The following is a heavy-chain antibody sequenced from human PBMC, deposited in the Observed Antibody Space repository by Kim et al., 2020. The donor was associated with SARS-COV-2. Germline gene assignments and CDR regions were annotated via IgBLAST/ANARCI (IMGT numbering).Heavy chain of an antibody. V-gene: IGHV3-9*01. J-gene: IGHJ6*02. CDR2: ISWNSGSI. CDR1: GFTFDDYA. D-gene: IGHD5-12*01. CDR3: AKDKRDGYNGARNYYGMDV. Sequence: GGSLRLSCAASGFTFDDYAMHWVRQAPGKGLEWVSGISWNSGSIGYADSVKGRFTISRDNAKNSLYLQMNSLRAEDTALYYCAKDKRDGYNGARNYYGMDVWGQGTTVTVSS.